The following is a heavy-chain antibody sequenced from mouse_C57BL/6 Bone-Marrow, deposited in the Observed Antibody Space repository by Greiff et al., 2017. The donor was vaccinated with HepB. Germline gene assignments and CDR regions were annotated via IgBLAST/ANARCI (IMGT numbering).Heavy chain of an antibody. Sequence: VQLQQSGAELVKPGASVKLSCKASGYAFSSYWMNWVQQRPGKGLEWIGQIYPGDGDTNYNGKFKGKATLTADKSSSTAYMQLSSLTSEDSAVYFCGGYSKGYAMDYWGQGTSVTVSS. CDR3: GGYSKGYAMDY. J-gene: IGHJ4*01. D-gene: IGHD2-5*01. CDR1: GYAFSSYW. CDR2: IYPGDGDT. V-gene: IGHV1-80*01.